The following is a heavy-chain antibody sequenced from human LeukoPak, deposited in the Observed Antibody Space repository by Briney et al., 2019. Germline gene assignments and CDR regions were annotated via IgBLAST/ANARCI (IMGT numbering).Heavy chain of an antibody. D-gene: IGHD3-22*01. CDR3: ARIESGYYDS. CDR1: GASISSFY. V-gene: IGHV4-59*08. Sequence: SETLSLTCTVSGASISSFYWSWIRQPPGKGLEWIGYISNSGSTNYNPSLKSRVTISDDTSKNQFSLKLSSVTAADTAVYYCARIESGYYDSWGQGTPVTVSS. CDR2: ISNSGST. J-gene: IGHJ5*01.